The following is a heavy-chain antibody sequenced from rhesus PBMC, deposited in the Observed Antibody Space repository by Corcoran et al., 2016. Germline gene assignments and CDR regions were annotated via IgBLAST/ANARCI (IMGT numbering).Heavy chain of an antibody. D-gene: IGHD4-23*01. V-gene: IGHV4S14*01. CDR1: GYYISSGFY. Sequence: QVQLQESGPGLVKPSETLSLTCAVSGYYISSGFYWGWLRQPPGKGLEWIGHISSGGSNYLTPSLKNRVPLSVDTSKNQFSLKLSSVTAADTAVYYCARHNKYSNYVSYWGQGVLVIVSS. CDR3: ARHNKYSNYVSY. CDR2: ISSGGSN. J-gene: IGHJ4*01.